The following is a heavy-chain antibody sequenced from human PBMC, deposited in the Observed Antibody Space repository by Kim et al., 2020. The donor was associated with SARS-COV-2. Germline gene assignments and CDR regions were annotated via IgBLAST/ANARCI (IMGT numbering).Heavy chain of an antibody. D-gene: IGHD5-12*01. J-gene: IGHJ5*02. CDR3: ARRATLTYNWFDP. V-gene: IGHV4-39*01. Sequence: NPSLQSRVTIFIDTSKNRFSLKLNSVTAADTAVYYCARRATLTYNWFDPWGQGTLVTVSS.